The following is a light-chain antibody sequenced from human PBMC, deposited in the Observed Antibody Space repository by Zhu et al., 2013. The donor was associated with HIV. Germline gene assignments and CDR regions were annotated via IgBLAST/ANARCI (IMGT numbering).Light chain of an antibody. CDR1: QGISGA. V-gene: IGKV1-13*02. J-gene: IGKJ1*01. CDR3: QQYDTYPAT. CDR2: DAS. Sequence: AIQLTQSPSSLSASVGDRVTLTCRASQGISGALAWYQQKPGKSPRLLIYDASTLENGVPSRFSGSASGTDFTLTINSLQSDDIATYYCQQYDTYPATFGHGTKVEIK.